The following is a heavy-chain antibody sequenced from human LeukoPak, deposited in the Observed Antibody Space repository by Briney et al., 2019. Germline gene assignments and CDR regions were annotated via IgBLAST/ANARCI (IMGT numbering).Heavy chain of an antibody. CDR2: FDPEDGET. CDR3: ATDPPSITGTTDFDY. J-gene: IGHJ4*02. V-gene: IGHV1-24*01. CDR1: GYTHTELS. Sequence: ASVKVSCKVSGYTHTELSMHWVRQPAGRGREGMGGFDPEDGETIYAQKFQGRVTMTEDTSTDTAYTELRSLRSEDTAVYYCATDPPSITGTTDFDYWGQGTLVTVSS. D-gene: IGHD1-7*01.